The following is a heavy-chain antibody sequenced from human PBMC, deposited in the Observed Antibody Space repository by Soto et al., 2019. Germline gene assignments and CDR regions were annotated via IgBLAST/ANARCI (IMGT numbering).Heavy chain of an antibody. Sequence: QVQLQESGPGLVKPSETLSLTCTVSGGSISSYYWRWIRQPPGKGLEWIGYIYYSGSTNYNPSLKSRVTISVDTSKNQFSLKLSSVTAADTAVYYCARRIQHYYGMDVWGQGTTVTVSS. CDR3: ARRIQHYYGMDV. V-gene: IGHV4-59*01. D-gene: IGHD5-18*01. CDR1: GGSISSYY. CDR2: IYYSGST. J-gene: IGHJ6*02.